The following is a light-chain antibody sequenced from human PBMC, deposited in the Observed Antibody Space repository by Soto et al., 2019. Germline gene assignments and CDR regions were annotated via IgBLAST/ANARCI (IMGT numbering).Light chain of an antibody. CDR3: QQYNNWPGT. V-gene: IGKV3-15*01. CDR2: GAS. CDR1: QSVSSK. J-gene: IGKJ1*01. Sequence: EIVLTQSPGTLSVSPGERATLSCRASQSVSSKLAWYQQKPGQAPRLLFYGASTGATGIPARFSGSGSETEFTLSISSLQSEDFVVYYCQQYNNWPGTFGQGNKVEIK.